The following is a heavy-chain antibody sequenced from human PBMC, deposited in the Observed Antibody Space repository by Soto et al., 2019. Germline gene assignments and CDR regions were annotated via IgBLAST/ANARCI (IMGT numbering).Heavy chain of an antibody. Sequence: GGSLRLSCAASGFTFSDYYMSWIRQAPGKGLEWVSYISSSGSTIYYADSVKGRFTISRDNAKNSLYLQMNSLRAEDTAVYYCAILVLMCSSCDAFDIWGQGTMVTVSS. CDR3: AILVLMCSSCDAFDI. V-gene: IGHV3-11*01. CDR1: GFTFSDYY. CDR2: ISSSGSTI. J-gene: IGHJ3*02. D-gene: IGHD6-13*01.